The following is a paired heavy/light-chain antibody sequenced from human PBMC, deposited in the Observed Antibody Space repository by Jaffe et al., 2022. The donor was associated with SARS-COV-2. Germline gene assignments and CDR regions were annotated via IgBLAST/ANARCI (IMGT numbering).Light chain of an antibody. CDR1: QDISNY. CDR3: QHYDNLPPRPKTFT. Sequence: DIQMTQSPSSLSASVGDRVTITCQASQDISNYLNWYQQKPGKTPKLLIYDASNLETGVPSRFSGSGSGTDFTFTINSLQPEDIATYYCQHYDNLPPRPKTFTFGPGTKVDIK. J-gene: IGKJ3*01. CDR2: DAS. V-gene: IGKV1-33*01.
Heavy chain of an antibody. D-gene: IGHD1-26*01. CDR2: IGRVGDT. Sequence: EVQLVESGGGLVQPGGSLRLSCAASGFTFSGSDMHWVRQATGKGLEWVSAIGRVGDTFYSGPVKGRFTISRENAKNSLHLQMNSLRVGDTAVYYCVRGADRGKYAGHFDLWGRGTLVTVSS. CDR1: GFTFSGSD. V-gene: IGHV3-13*01. CDR3: VRGADRGKYAGHFDL. J-gene: IGHJ2*01.